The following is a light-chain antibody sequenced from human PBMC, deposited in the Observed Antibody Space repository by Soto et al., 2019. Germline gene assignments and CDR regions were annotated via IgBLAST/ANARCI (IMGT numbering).Light chain of an antibody. V-gene: IGKV3-15*01. CDR3: QESNTWPWT. J-gene: IGKJ1*01. CDR2: GAS. CDR1: QSVNNN. Sequence: ETRMTQSPATLSVAPGERATLSCRASQSVNNNLAWYQQKLGQAPRVLIYGASTRATGIPARFTGSGSGTEFILTITRLQSEDSAVYSCQESNTWPWTFGQGTKVDIK.